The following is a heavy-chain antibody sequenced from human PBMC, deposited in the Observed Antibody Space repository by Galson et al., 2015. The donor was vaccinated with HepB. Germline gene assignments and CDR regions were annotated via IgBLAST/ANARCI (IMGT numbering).Heavy chain of an antibody. CDR2: INPSGGST. CDR3: ASPDLGVVPAASAFDI. D-gene: IGHD2-2*01. CDR1: GYTFTSYY. J-gene: IGHJ3*02. Sequence: SVKVSCKASGYTFTSYYMHWVRQAPGQGLEWMGIINPSGGSTSYAQKFQGRVTMTRDTSTSTVYMELSSLRSEDTAVYYCASPDLGVVPAASAFDIWGQGTMVTVSS. V-gene: IGHV1-46*01.